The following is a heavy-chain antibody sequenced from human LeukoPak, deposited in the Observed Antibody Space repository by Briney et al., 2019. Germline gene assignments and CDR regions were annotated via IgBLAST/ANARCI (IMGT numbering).Heavy chain of an antibody. D-gene: IGHD3-3*01. CDR2: INSDGSST. J-gene: IGHJ5*02. V-gene: IGHV3-74*01. CDR1: GFTFSSYW. Sequence: PGGSLRLSCAASGFTFSSYWMHWVRQAPGKGLVLVSRINSDGSSTSYADSVKGRFTISRDNAKNPLYLQMNSLRAEDTAVYYCARDLSYDGPNWFDPWGQGTLVTVSS. CDR3: ARDLSYDGPNWFDP.